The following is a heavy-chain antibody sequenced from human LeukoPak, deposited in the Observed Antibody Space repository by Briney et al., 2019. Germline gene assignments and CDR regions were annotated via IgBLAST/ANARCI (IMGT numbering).Heavy chain of an antibody. CDR1: GGSISSYY. CDR3: ARQIRGWPIDY. D-gene: IGHD6-19*01. V-gene: IGHV4-59*08. J-gene: IGHJ4*02. Sequence: PSETLSLTCTVSGGSISSYYWSWIRQPPGKGLEWIGYIYYSGSTNYNPSLKSRVTISVDTSKNQFSLKLSSVTAADTAVYYCARQIRGWPIDYWGQGTLVTVSS. CDR2: IYYSGST.